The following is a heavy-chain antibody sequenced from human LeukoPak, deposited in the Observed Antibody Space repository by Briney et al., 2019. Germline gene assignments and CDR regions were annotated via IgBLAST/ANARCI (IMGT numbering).Heavy chain of an antibody. D-gene: IGHD4-17*01. V-gene: IGHV3-74*01. CDR1: GFTFNSYW. J-gene: IGHJ5*02. CDR3: ARVSTENNWFDP. CDR2: INSDGSST. Sequence: GGSLRLSCAASGFTFNSYWMHWIRQSPGKGLVWVSRINSDGSSTSYADSVKGRFNISRDNAKNTLYLQMNSLRAEDTSVYYCARVSTENNWFDPWGQGTLVTVSS.